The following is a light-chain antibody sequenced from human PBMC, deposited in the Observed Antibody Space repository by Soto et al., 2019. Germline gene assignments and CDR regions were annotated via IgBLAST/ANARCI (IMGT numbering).Light chain of an antibody. Sequence: VLTQSPGTLALSAGERATLSCRASQSVSSSYLAWYQQKPGQAPRLLIYGASSRATGIPDRFSGSGSGTDFTLTISRLEPEDFAVYYCQQYGSSLGVTFGGGTKVDIK. CDR3: QQYGSSLGVT. CDR1: QSVSSSY. V-gene: IGKV3-20*01. J-gene: IGKJ4*01. CDR2: GAS.